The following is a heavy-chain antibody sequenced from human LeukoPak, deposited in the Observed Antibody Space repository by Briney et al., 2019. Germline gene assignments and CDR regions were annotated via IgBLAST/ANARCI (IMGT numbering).Heavy chain of an antibody. J-gene: IGHJ4*02. D-gene: IGHD2-2*01. CDR1: GYTFTGYY. V-gene: IGHV1-2*02. CDR2: INPNSGGT. CDR3: ARDFPLAVVPAAASVY. Sequence: GASVKVSCKASGYTFTGYYMHWVRQAPGQGLEWMGWINPNSGGTNYAQKFQGRVTMTRDTSISTAYMELSRLRSDDTAVYYCARDFPLAVVPAAASVYWGQGTLVTVSS.